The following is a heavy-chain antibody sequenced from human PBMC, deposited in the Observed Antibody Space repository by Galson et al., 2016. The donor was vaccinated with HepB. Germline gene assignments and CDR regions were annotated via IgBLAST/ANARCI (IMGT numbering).Heavy chain of an antibody. D-gene: IGHD6-13*01. CDR3: TTTTTAWYMN. J-gene: IGHJ4*02. CDR1: GGSITDAY. CDR2: IYYSETT. V-gene: IGHV4-59*01. Sequence: SETLSLTCTVSGGSITDAYWTWIRQPPGKGPAWIGYIYYSETTRYNPSVNSRVTTSADASKKQFSLSLASVTAADTAVYYCTTTTTAWYMNWGQGTLIT.